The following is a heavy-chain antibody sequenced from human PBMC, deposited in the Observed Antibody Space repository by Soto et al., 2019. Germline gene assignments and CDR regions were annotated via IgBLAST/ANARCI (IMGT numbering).Heavy chain of an antibody. CDR2: IKQDGSEK. D-gene: IGHD3-3*01. J-gene: IGHJ5*02. V-gene: IGHV3-7*01. CDR3: ARASSQGIYYDFWSGYPNTGNWFDP. CDR1: GFTFSSYW. Sequence: EVQLVESGGGLVQPGGSLRLSCAASGFTFSSYWMSWVRQAPGKGLEWVANIKQDGSEKYYVDSVKGRFTISRDNAKHSLYLQMNSLRAEDTAVYYCARASSQGIYYDFWSGYPNTGNWFDPWGQGTLVTVSS.